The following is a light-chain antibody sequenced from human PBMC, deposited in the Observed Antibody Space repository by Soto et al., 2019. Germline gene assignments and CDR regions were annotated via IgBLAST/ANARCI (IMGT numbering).Light chain of an antibody. CDR2: GAY. Sequence: DIQMTQSPSPLSASVGDRVTITCRASHTFSSFLNWYQQKLGKPPTLLIYGAYSLRSGVPSRFTGSGGGAEFRLTISSLQPDDFGTYCCQRTYSPPFTFDQGTSLE. CDR1: HTFSSF. V-gene: IGKV1-39*01. CDR3: QRTYSPPFT. J-gene: IGKJ2*01.